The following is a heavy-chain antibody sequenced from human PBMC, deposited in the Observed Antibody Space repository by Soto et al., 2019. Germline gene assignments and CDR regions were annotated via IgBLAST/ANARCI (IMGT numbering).Heavy chain of an antibody. J-gene: IGHJ5*02. CDR3: TRGPPRVQWFDP. V-gene: IGHV4-61*01. CDR2: IYFTGST. Sequence: SETLSLTCTVSGGAVSSGTYYWIWIRQPPGKGLEWIGHIYFTGSTNYNPSLKSRVTMLLDTSRNQFSLKLSSVTAADTAVYYCTRGPPRVQWFDPWGLGTLVTVSS. CDR1: GGAVSSGTYY.